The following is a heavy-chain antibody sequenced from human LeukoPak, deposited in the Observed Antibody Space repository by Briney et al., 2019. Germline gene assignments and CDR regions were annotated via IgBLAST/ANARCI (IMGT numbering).Heavy chain of an antibody. V-gene: IGHV3-9*01. D-gene: IGHD3-9*01. CDR3: AKDEDTNWLLGAFDI. CDR1: GFTFSSYG. Sequence: GGSLRLSCAASGFTFSSYGMHWVRQAPGKGLEWVSGISWNSGSIGYADSVKGRFTISRDNAKNSLYLQMNSLRAEDTALYYCAKDEDTNWLLGAFDIWGQGTMVTVSS. CDR2: ISWNSGSI. J-gene: IGHJ3*02.